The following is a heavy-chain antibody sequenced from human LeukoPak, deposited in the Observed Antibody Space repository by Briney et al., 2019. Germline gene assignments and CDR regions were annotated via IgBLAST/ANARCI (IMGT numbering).Heavy chain of an antibody. CDR2: ISHSGNT. J-gene: IGHJ4*02. D-gene: IGHD1-14*01. CDR3: TRGGLTFGGN. V-gene: IGHV4/OR15-8*02. Sequence: PSETLSLTCAVSGGSISSSNLWSWVRQPPGKGLEWIGEISHSGNTNYNPSLKSRATISIDKSKNLISLRLNSVTAADTAMYYCTRGGLTFGGNWGQGTLVTVSS. CDR1: GGSISSSNL.